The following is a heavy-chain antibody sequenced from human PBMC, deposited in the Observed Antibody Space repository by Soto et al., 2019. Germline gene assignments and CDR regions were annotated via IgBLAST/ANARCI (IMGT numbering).Heavy chain of an antibody. J-gene: IGHJ4*02. V-gene: IGHV4-31*03. CDR3: ASTSTAMVPTFDY. CDR1: GGSISSGGYY. CDR2: IYYSGST. Sequence: SETLSLTCTVSGGSISSGGYYWSWTRQHPGKGLEWIGYIYYSGSTYYNPSLKSRVTISVDTSKNQFSLKLSSVTTADTAVYYCASTSTAMVPTFDYWGQGTLVTVS. D-gene: IGHD5-18*01.